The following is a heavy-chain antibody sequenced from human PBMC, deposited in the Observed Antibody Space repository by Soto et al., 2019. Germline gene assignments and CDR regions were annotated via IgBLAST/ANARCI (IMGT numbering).Heavy chain of an antibody. CDR3: ASQGIVLVPAPDSYYYYGMDV. V-gene: IGHV1-69*12. CDR1: GGTFSSYA. J-gene: IGHJ6*02. D-gene: IGHD2-2*01. Sequence: QVQLVQSGAEVKKPGSSVKVSCKASGGTFSSYAISWVRQAPGQGLEWMGGIIPIFGTANYAQKFQGRVTVTADESTXXGXVXLSSLGSEDTAVYYCASQGIVLVPAPDSYYYYGMDVWGQGATVTVSS. CDR2: IIPIFGTA.